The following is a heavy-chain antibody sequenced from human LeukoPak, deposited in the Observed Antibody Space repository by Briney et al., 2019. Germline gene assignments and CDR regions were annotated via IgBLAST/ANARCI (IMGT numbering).Heavy chain of an antibody. J-gene: IGHJ5*02. D-gene: IGHD6-19*01. Sequence: KPSETLSLTCTVSGGSISSYYWSWIRQPPGKGLEWIGYIYYSGSTNYNPSLKSRVTISVDTSKNQFSLKLSSVTAADTAVYYCARRAVAGFWGLDPWGQGTLVTVSS. CDR2: IYYSGST. CDR1: GGSISSYY. V-gene: IGHV4-59*08. CDR3: ARRAVAGFWGLDP.